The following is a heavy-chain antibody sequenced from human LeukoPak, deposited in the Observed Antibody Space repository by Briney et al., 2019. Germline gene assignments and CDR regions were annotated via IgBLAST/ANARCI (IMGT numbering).Heavy chain of an antibody. D-gene: IGHD6-19*01. CDR1: GFTFSSYS. CDR2: ISSTSSYI. Sequence: GGSLRLSCAASGFTFSSYSMNWVRQAPGKGLEWVSSISSTSSYIYYADSVKGRFTISRDNSKNTLYLQMNSLRAEDTAVYYCAKDPSLSRIAVAGTYYFDYWGQGTLVTVSS. J-gene: IGHJ4*02. CDR3: AKDPSLSRIAVAGTYYFDY. V-gene: IGHV3-21*04.